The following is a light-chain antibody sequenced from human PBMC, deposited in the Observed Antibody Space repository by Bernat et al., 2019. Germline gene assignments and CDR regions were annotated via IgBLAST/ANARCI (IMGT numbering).Light chain of an antibody. CDR3: QQYNNLPPVLP. CDR2: GAS. Sequence: EIVMTQSPATLSVSPGERATLSCRASQSVSSNLAWYQQKPGQAPRLLIYGASTRATGIPARFSGSGSGTEFTLTISSLQSEDFAVYYCQQYNNLPPVLPFGGGTKVEIK. CDR1: QSVSSN. V-gene: IGKV3-15*01. J-gene: IGKJ4*01.